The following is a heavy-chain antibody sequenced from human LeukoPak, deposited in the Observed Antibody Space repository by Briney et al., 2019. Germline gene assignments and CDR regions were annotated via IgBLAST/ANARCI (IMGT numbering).Heavy chain of an antibody. CDR3: ASYSSSSVDY. CDR1: GFTFSSYS. D-gene: IGHD6-6*01. J-gene: IGHJ4*02. CDR2: ISSSSSYI. Sequence: GSLRLSCAASGFTFSSYSMNWVRQAPGKGLEWVSSISSSSSYIYYADSVKGRFTISRDNAKNSLYLQMNSLRAEDTAVYYCASYSSSSVDYWGQGTLVTVSS. V-gene: IGHV3-21*01.